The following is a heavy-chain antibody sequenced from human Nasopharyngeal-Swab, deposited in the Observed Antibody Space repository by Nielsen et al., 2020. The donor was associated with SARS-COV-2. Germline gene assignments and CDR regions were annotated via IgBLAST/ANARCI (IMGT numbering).Heavy chain of an antibody. CDR3: AKGVVAATLFGMDV. D-gene: IGHD2-15*01. CDR1: GFTFDDYA. CDR2: ISWNSGSI. J-gene: IGHJ6*02. Sequence: GGSLRLSCATSGFTFDDYAMHWVRQAPGKGLEWVSGISWNSGSIGYADSAKGRFTISRDNAKNSLYLQMNSLRAEDTALYYCAKGVVAATLFGMDVWGQGTTVTVSS. V-gene: IGHV3-9*01.